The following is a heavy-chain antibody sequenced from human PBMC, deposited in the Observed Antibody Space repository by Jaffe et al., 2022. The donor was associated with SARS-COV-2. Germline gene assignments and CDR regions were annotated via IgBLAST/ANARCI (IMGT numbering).Heavy chain of an antibody. D-gene: IGHD5-18*01. CDR2: ISYDGSNK. V-gene: IGHV3-30*18. CDR1: GFTFSSYG. Sequence: QVQLVESGGGVVQPGRSLRLSCAASGFTFSSYGMHWVRQAPGKGLEWVAVISYDGSNKYYADSVKGRFTISRDNSKNTLYLQMNSLRAEDTAVYYCAKEGGYSYGFNWFDPWGQGTLVTVSS. CDR3: AKEGGYSYGFNWFDP. J-gene: IGHJ5*02.